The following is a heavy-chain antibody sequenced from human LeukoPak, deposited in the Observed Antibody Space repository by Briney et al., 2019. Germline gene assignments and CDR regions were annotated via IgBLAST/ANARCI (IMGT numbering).Heavy chain of an antibody. J-gene: IGHJ4*02. CDR2: IYVGGST. CDR3: ARLQYYYDSSGFFDY. CDR1: GGSISSSSYY. V-gene: IGHV4-39*07. D-gene: IGHD3-22*01. Sequence: SETLSLTCTVSGGSISSSSYYWGWIRQPPEKGLDWIGNIYVGGSTYYNPSLNSRVTLSLDTSRNQISLELNPMTAADTAVYYCARLQYYYDSSGFFDYWGQETVVTVSS.